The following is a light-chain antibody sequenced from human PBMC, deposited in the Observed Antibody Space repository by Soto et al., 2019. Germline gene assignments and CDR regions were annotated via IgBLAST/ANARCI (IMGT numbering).Light chain of an antibody. CDR3: QQYNAWPLT. CDR1: QSVSSS. J-gene: IGKJ4*01. V-gene: IGKV3-15*01. CDR2: GAS. Sequence: EVVMTQSPATLSVSPGERATLSCKASQSVSSSLAWYQQNPGQAPRLLIYGASSRAPGIPARFSGSGSGTEFTLTISSLQSEDFAVYYCQQYNAWPLTFGGGTKVEI.